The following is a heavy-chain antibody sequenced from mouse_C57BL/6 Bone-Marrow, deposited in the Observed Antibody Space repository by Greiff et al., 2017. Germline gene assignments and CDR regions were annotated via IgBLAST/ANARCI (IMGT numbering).Heavy chain of an antibody. Sequence: VQLQQSGAELVRPGTSVKVSCKASGYAFTNYLIEWVKQRPGQGLEWIGVINPGSGGTNYNEKFKGKATLTADKSSSTAYMQLSRLTSEDSAVYFCATIYYDYDLYAMDYWGQGTSVTVSS. V-gene: IGHV1-54*01. J-gene: IGHJ4*01. CDR1: GYAFTNYL. D-gene: IGHD2-4*01. CDR2: INPGSGGT. CDR3: ATIYYDYDLYAMDY.